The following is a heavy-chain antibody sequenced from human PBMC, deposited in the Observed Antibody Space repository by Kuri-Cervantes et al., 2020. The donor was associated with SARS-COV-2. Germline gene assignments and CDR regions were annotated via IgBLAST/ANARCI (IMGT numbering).Heavy chain of an antibody. J-gene: IGHJ4*02. CDR3: AREAVTGVATNLPIDY. V-gene: IGHV3-30-3*01. D-gene: IGHD5-12*01. CDR2: ISYDGSNK. Sequence: LSLTCAASGFTFSSYAMHWVRQAPGKGLEWVAVISYDGSNKYYADSVKGRFTISRDNSKNTLYLQMNSLRADDTAVYYCAREAVTGVATNLPIDYWGQGTLVTVSS. CDR1: GFTFSSYA.